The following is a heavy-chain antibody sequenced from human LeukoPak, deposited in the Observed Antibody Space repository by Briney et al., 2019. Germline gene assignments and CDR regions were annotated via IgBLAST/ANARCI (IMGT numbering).Heavy chain of an antibody. CDR2: IRNDGNNK. J-gene: IGHJ4*02. D-gene: IGHD1-26*01. V-gene: IGHV3-30*02. CDR1: GFTFRSYG. CDR3: TKAGVVGAKAGFDN. Sequence: PGGSLRLSCAASGFTFRSYGMHWVRQAPGKGLEWVTFIRNDGNNKYYADSVKGRFTISRDNAKNTLYLQMNSLRAEDTAIYYCTKAGVVGAKAGFDNWGQGTLVTVSS.